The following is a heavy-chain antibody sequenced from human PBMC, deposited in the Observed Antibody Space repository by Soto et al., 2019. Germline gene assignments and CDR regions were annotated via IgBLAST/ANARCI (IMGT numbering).Heavy chain of an antibody. J-gene: IGHJ5*02. Sequence: ASVKVSCKASGYTFTGYYMHWVRQAPGQGLEWMGWINPNSGGTNYAQKFQGRVTMTRDTSISTAYMELSRLRSDDTAVYYCARDILPSGGYSGLDPWGQGTLVTVSS. CDR2: INPNSGGT. V-gene: IGHV1-2*02. CDR1: GYTFTGYY. CDR3: ARDILPSGGYSGLDP. D-gene: IGHD3-10*01.